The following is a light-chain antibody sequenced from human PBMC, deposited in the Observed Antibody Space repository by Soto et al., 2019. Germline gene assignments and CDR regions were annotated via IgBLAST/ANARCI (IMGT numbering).Light chain of an antibody. Sequence: QSALTQPPSASGSPGQSVTISCTGTSSDVGGYNYVSWYQQHPGKAPKLMIYDVTERPSGVPDRFSGSKSGNTASLTVSGLQAEDEGDYHCLSNAGSNNLLFGGGTKLTVL. CDR1: SSDVGGYNY. V-gene: IGLV2-8*01. CDR2: DVT. J-gene: IGLJ2*01. CDR3: LSNAGSNNLL.